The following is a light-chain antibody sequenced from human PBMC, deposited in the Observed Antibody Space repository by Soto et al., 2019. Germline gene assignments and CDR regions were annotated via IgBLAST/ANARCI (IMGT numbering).Light chain of an antibody. CDR2: EVS. J-gene: IGLJ3*02. CDR1: SSDVGGYNY. Sequence: ALTQPASVSGSPGQSITISCTGASSDVGGYNYVSWYQQHPGEAPKLMIYEVSNRPSGVSNRFSGSKSGNTASLTISGLQAEDEADYYCSSYTSSSTLEGVFGGGTKLTVL. CDR3: SSYTSSSTLEGV. V-gene: IGLV2-14*01.